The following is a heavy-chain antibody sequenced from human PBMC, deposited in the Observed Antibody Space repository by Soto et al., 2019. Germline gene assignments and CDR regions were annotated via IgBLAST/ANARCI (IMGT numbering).Heavy chain of an antibody. CDR2: ISGSGGST. CDR3: AKDANFGGPNYYYYGMDV. Sequence: GGSLRLSCAASGFTFSSYAMSWVRQAPGKGLEWVSAISGSGGSTYYADSVKGRFTISRDNSKNTLYLQMNSLRAEDTAVYYCAKDANFGGPNYYYYGMDVWGQGTTVTVSS. D-gene: IGHD3-3*01. V-gene: IGHV3-23*01. J-gene: IGHJ6*02. CDR1: GFTFSSYA.